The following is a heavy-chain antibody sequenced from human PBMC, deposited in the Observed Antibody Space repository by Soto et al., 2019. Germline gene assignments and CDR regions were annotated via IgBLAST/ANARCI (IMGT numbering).Heavy chain of an antibody. CDR2: FDPEDGET. J-gene: IGHJ4*02. CDR3: ATDRVAGFDFWSGHYQFAY. CDR1: GYTLTELS. V-gene: IGHV1-24*01. D-gene: IGHD3-3*01. Sequence: ASVKVSCKVSGYTLTELSMHWVRQAPGKGLEWMGGFDPEDGETNYAQKFQGRVTMTEDTSTDTAYMELSSLRSEDTAVYYCATDRVAGFDFWSGHYQFAYWGQGTRFTVS.